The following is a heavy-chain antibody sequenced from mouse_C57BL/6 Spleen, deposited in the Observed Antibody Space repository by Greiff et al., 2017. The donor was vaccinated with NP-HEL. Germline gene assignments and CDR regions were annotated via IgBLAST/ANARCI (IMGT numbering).Heavy chain of an antibody. V-gene: IGHV5-6*01. CDR3: ASVNWESAMDY. Sequence: EVKLVESGGDLVKPGGSLKLSCAASGFTFSSYGMSWVRQTPDKRLEWVATISSGGSYTYYPDSVKGRFTISRDNAKNTLYLQMSSLKSEDTAMYYCASVNWESAMDYWGQGTSVTVSS. J-gene: IGHJ4*01. CDR2: ISSGGSYT. D-gene: IGHD4-1*01. CDR1: GFTFSSYG.